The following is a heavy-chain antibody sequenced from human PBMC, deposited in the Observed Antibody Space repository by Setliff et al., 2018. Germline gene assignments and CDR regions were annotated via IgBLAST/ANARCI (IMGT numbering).Heavy chain of an antibody. J-gene: IGHJ3*02. CDR1: GFTFSDYY. V-gene: IGHV3-11*04. D-gene: IGHD1-26*01. CDR2: ISRGGNTI. CDR3: AREVVGAPSAFDI. Sequence: LRLSCAASGFTFSDYYMTWIRQAPGKGLEWVSYISRGGNTIYYADSVKGRFTISRDNARDSLFLQMNTLRAEDTAVYYCAREVVGAPSAFDIRGQGTMVTVSS.